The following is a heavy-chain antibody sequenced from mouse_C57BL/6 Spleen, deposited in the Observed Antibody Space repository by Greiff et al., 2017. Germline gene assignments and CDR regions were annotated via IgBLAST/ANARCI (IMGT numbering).Heavy chain of an antibody. D-gene: IGHD2-5*01. J-gene: IGHJ2*01. CDR3: TRPYYSNRYYFDY. V-gene: IGHV1-15*01. CDR2: IDPETGGT. CDR1: GYTFTDYE. Sequence: QVQLQQSGAELVRPGASVTLSCKASGYTFTDYEMHWVKQTPVHGLEWIGAIDPETGGTAYNQKFKGKAILTADKSSSTAYMELRSLTSEDSAVYYCTRPYYSNRYYFDYWGQGTTLTVSA.